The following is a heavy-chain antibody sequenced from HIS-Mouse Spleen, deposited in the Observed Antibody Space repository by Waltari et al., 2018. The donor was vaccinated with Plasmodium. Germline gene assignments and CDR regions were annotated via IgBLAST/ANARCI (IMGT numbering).Heavy chain of an antibody. D-gene: IGHD3-16*01. V-gene: IGHV3-13*01. CDR2: MGTAGDT. Sequence: EVQLVESGGGLVQPGGSLRLSCAASGFTFSSYDMHWVRQATGKGLEWVSAMGTAGDTYYPGSVKGRFTISRENAKNSLYLQMNSLRAGDTAVYYCAKAQGVINFDYWGQGTLVTVSS. J-gene: IGHJ4*02. CDR1: GFTFSSYD. CDR3: AKAQGVINFDY.